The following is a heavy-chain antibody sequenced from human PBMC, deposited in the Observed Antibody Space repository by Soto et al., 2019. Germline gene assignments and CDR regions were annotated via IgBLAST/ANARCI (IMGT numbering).Heavy chain of an antibody. J-gene: IGHJ4*02. CDR3: ARESEALTSNFEY. Sequence: SLRLSCATSVFTFTGYRMNWVRQAPCEVLEWVASISSTINYIYYGDSMLDLFIISRDKLKSSLYLEMNSLRAEDTAVYYCARESEALTSNFEYRGQGTLFTVSS. V-gene: IGHV3-21*06. CDR2: ISSTINYI. CDR1: VFTFTGYR.